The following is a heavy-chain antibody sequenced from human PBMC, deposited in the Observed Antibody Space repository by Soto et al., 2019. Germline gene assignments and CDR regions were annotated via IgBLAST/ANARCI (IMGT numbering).Heavy chain of an antibody. D-gene: IGHD6-6*01. V-gene: IGHV1-69*13. CDR2: IIPIFGTA. CDR1: GGTFSSYA. Sequence: ASVKVSCKASGGTFSSYAISWVRQAPGQGLEWMGGIIPIFGTANYAQKFQGRVTITADESTSTAYMELSSLRSEDTAVYYCARVGRYSSYAFDIWGQGTMVTVSS. CDR3: ARVGRYSSYAFDI. J-gene: IGHJ3*02.